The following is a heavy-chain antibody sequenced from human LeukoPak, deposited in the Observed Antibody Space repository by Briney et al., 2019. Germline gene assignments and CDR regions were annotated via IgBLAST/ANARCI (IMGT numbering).Heavy chain of an antibody. CDR3: ARRAVTLRGAFDI. D-gene: IGHD4-17*01. CDR1: GYSFTTNW. J-gene: IGHJ3*02. V-gene: IGHV5-51*01. CDR2: IYPGDSDT. Sequence: GESLKISCQGSGYSFTTNWIGWVRQMPGKGLEWVAIIYPGDSDTRYSPSFQGQVTISVDKSTTTAYLQWSSLKASDTAMYYCARRAVTLRGAFDIWGQGTMVTVSS.